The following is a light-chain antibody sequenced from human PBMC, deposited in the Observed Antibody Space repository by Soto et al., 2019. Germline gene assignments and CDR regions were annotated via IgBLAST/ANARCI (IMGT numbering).Light chain of an antibody. Sequence: EIVLTQSPATLSLSPGERATLSCRASQSVSRYLAWYQQKPDQAPRLLIFEASNGATGIPARFSVSVSGTDFTLTISSIEPEDFAVNYGQQRSNWVTFGPGTKVDI. CDR1: QSVSRY. V-gene: IGKV3-11*01. J-gene: IGKJ3*01. CDR3: QQRSNWVT. CDR2: EAS.